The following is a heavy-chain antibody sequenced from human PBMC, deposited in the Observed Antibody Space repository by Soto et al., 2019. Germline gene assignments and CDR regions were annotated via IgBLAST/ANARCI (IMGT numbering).Heavy chain of an antibody. Sequence: GGSLRLSCAASGFTFSSYAMHWVRQAPGKGLEYVSAISSNGGSTYYANSVKGRFTISRDNSKNTLYLQMGSLRAEDMAVYYCARVTRGYSGYDPAPNYYYYYMDVWGKGTTVTVAS. D-gene: IGHD5-12*01. CDR2: ISSNGGST. J-gene: IGHJ6*03. CDR1: GFTFSSYA. V-gene: IGHV3-64*01. CDR3: ARVTRGYSGYDPAPNYYYYYMDV.